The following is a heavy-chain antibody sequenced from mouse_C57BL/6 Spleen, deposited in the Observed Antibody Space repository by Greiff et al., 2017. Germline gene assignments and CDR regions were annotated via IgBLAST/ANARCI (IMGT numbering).Heavy chain of an antibody. J-gene: IGHJ3*01. Sequence: EVKLVESGGGLVKPGGSLKLSCAASGFTFSSYAMSWVRQTPEKRLEWVATISDGGSYTYYPDNVKGRFTISRDNAKNNLDLQMSHLKSEDTAMYYCARGGYGSSTWFAYWGQGTLVTVAA. CDR1: GFTFSSYA. V-gene: IGHV5-4*03. D-gene: IGHD1-1*01. CDR3: ARGGYGSSTWFAY. CDR2: ISDGGSYT.